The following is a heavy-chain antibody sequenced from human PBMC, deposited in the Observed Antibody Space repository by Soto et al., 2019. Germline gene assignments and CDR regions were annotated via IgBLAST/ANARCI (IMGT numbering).Heavy chain of an antibody. D-gene: IGHD3-10*01. CDR1: GGSISSYY. Sequence: SETLSLTCPVSGGSISSYYWSWIRQPPGKGLEWIGYIYYSGSTNYNPSLKSRVTISVDTSKNQFSLKLSSVTAADTAVYYCARVRIWDYYGSGSSSYYFDYWGQGTLVTVS. V-gene: IGHV4-59*01. CDR3: ARVRIWDYYGSGSSSYYFDY. CDR2: IYYSGST. J-gene: IGHJ4*02.